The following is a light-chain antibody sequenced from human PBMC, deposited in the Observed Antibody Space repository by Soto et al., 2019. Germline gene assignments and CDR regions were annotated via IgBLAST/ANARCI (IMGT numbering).Light chain of an antibody. CDR1: QSISSW. V-gene: IGKV1-5*01. J-gene: IGKJ1*01. CDR3: QQYNSYSWT. Sequence: DIQMTHSPSTPAASVGDRGTITCRSSQSISSWLAWYQQKPGKAPKLLIYDASSLESGVTSRFSGSGSGTEFTLTISSLQPDDFATYYCQQYNSYSWTFGQGTKVDIK. CDR2: DAS.